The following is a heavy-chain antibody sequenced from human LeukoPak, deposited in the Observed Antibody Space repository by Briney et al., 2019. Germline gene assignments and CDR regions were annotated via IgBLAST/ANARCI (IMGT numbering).Heavy chain of an antibody. CDR2: IFYEETKK. Sequence: PGGSLRLSCTASGFAFSNYNMHWVRQAPGKGLEWVSFIFYEETKKSYSDSVKGRFTISRDNSKNTLYLQMNSLRAEDTAVYYCANTGSGSYYGSGSYPGHFDYWGQGTLVTVSS. D-gene: IGHD3-10*01. V-gene: IGHV3-30*02. CDR3: ANTGSGSYYGSGSYPGHFDY. J-gene: IGHJ4*02. CDR1: GFAFSNYN.